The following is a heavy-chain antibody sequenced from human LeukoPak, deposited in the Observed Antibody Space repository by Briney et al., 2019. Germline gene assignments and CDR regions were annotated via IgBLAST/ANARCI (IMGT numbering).Heavy chain of an antibody. CDR3: ARAHTIFGVVDAFDI. CDR2: IIPIFGTA. V-gene: IGHV1-69*13. Sequence: GASVKVSCKASGGTFSSYAISWVRQAPGQGLEWMGGIIPIFGTANYAQKFQGRVTITADESTSTAYMELSSLRSEDTAVYYCARAHTIFGVVDAFDIWGQGTMVTVSS. CDR1: GGTFSSYA. J-gene: IGHJ3*02. D-gene: IGHD3-3*01.